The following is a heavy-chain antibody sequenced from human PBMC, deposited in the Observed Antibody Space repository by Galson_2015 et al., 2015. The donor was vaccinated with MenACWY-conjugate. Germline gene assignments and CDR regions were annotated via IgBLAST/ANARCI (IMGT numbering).Heavy chain of an antibody. J-gene: IGHJ4*02. V-gene: IGHV3-23*01. D-gene: IGHD3-3*01. CDR1: GFTLSSYN. Sequence: SLRLSCAASGFTLSSYNMNWVRQAPGKGLEWVSAVTGRSGVTFYAVSVKGRFTMSRDNSKNTVSLQMDSLRAEDTAIYYCAKGYYYDDTGTNPEVFEYWGLGTLVTVSS. CDR2: VTGRSGVT. CDR3: AKGYYYDDTGTNPEVFEY.